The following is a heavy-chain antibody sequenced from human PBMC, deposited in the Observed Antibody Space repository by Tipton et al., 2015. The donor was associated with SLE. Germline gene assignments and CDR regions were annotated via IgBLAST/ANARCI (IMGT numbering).Heavy chain of an antibody. CDR2: IYPGDSDT. Sequence: QLVQSGAEVKEPGESLKISCKASGYSFTNYWIAWVRQMPGKGLEWMGAIYPGDSDTRYSPSFQGQVTISADRSISTAYLQWSSLKASDTAMYYCARLGAGRSVTPAWFDPWGQGTLVTVSS. V-gene: IGHV5-51*03. CDR3: ARLGAGRSVTPAWFDP. CDR1: GYSFTNYW. J-gene: IGHJ5*02. D-gene: IGHD3-3*01.